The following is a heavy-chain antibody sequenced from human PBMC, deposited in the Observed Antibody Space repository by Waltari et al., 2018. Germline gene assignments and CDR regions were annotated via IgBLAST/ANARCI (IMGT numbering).Heavy chain of an antibody. V-gene: IGHV3-74*02. CDR3: ARVATKTYSSPVPGRPYYYGMDV. J-gene: IGHJ6*02. D-gene: IGHD3-22*01. CDR1: GYTFSRYW. CDR2: ISSDGSST. Sequence: EVQLLESGGGLVQPGGSLSLSCAASGYTFSRYWMDWVRPAPGRGLVWVSRISSDGSSTTYADSVKGRFTISRDNAKNTLYVQMNRLRAEDTAVYYCARVATKTYSSPVPGRPYYYGMDVWGQGTTVTVSS.